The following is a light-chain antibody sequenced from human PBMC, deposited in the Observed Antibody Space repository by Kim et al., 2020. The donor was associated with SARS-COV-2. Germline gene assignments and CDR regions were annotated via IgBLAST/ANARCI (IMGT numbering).Light chain of an antibody. V-gene: IGKV1-27*01. CDR3: QKYDTDLLT. Sequence: DIQVTQSPSSLSASVGDRVTITCRASQDIGNSVAWYQQKAGKGPKLLIYSASTLQSGVPSRFSGSGSGTDFTLTISNLRPEDIATYYCQKYDTDLLTFGGGTKVDIK. CDR1: QDIGNS. CDR2: SAS. J-gene: IGKJ4*01.